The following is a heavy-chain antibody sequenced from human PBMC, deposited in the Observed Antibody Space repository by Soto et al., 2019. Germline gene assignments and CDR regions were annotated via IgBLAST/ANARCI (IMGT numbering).Heavy chain of an antibody. CDR1: GYTFTRYG. CDR3: ARAADYGDYLDY. Sequence: ASVKVSCKASGYTFTRYGISWVRQSPGQGLEWMGWISAYNGNTNYAQKLQGRVTMTTDTSTSTAYMELRSLRSDDTAVYYCARAADYGDYLDYWGQGTLVTVSS. J-gene: IGHJ4*02. CDR2: ISAYNGNT. V-gene: IGHV1-18*01. D-gene: IGHD4-17*01.